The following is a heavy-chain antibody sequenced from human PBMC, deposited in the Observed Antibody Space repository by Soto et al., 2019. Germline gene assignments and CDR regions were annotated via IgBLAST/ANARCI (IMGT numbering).Heavy chain of an antibody. CDR2: IIPIFGTA. CDR1: GGTFSSYA. V-gene: IGHV1-69*01. D-gene: IGHD3-22*01. Sequence: QVQLVQSGAEVKKPGSSVKVSCKAPGGTFSSYAISWVRQAPGQGLEWMGGIIPIFGTANYAQKFQGRVTITAEESTRTAYMELSSLRSEDTAVYYCASNYYDGSGYFCYYYYYGMDVWGQGTTVTVSS. CDR3: ASNYYDGSGYFCYYYYYGMDV. J-gene: IGHJ6*02.